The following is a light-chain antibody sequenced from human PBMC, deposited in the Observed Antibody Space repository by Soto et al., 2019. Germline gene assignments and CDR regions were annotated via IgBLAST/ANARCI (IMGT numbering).Light chain of an antibody. CDR2: DVS. CDR3: SSYTSSSVV. CDR1: SRDVGGYNY. Sequence: QSALTQPASVSGSPGQSSTISCTGTSRDVGGYNYVSWYQQHPGKAPKLMIYDVSNRPSGVSNRFSGSKSGNTASLTISGLQAEDEADYYCSSYTSSSVVFGGGTKLTVL. V-gene: IGLV2-14*01. J-gene: IGLJ2*01.